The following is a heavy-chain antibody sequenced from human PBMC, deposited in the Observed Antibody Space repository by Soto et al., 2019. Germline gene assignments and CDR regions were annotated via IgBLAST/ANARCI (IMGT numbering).Heavy chain of an antibody. CDR1: GFTFSSYG. CDR2: IWYDGSNK. Sequence: GGSLRLSCAASGFTFSSYGMHWVRQAPGKGLEWVAVIWYDGSNKYYADSVKGRFTISRDNSKNTLYLQMNSLRAEDTAVYYCARDAAIPNDSSGYYYQSPSYYFDYWGQGTLVTVSS. D-gene: IGHD3-22*01. J-gene: IGHJ4*02. V-gene: IGHV3-33*01. CDR3: ARDAAIPNDSSGYYYQSPSYYFDY.